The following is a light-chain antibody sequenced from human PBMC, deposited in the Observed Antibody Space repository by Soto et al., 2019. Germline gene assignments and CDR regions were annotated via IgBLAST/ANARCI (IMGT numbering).Light chain of an antibody. Sequence: DIQMTQSPSSLSASVGGRVTITCRASQTISNYLNWYQQKPGKAPKLLIHAASSLQSGVPSRFSGSGSGTDFTLTISSLQPEDFATYYCQQANSFPITFGQGTRLEIK. CDR1: QTISNY. CDR2: AAS. CDR3: QQANSFPIT. J-gene: IGKJ5*01. V-gene: IGKV1-39*01.